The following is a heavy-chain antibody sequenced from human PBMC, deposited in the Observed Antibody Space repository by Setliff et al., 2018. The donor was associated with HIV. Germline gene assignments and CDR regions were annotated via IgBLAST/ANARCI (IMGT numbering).Heavy chain of an antibody. CDR2: ISSSGSTI. CDR3: ASFYGDYGY. Sequence: PGGSLRLSCAASGFTFSSYEMNWVRQAPGKGLEWVSYISSSGSTIYYTAPVQGRFTVSRDNANNLLFLQMNSLRDEDTAVYYCASFYGDYGYWGHGTQVTVSS. J-gene: IGHJ4*01. CDR1: GFTFSSYE. D-gene: IGHD3-10*01. V-gene: IGHV3-48*03.